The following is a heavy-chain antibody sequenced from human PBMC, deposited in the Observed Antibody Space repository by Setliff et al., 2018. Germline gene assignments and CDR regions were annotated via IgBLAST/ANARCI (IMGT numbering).Heavy chain of an antibody. CDR2: IYYSGST. Sequence: PSETLSLTCTVSGGSISSSSYYWGWIRQPPGKGLEWIGGIYYSGSTYYNPSLKSRVTISVDTSKNQFSLKLSSVTAADTAVYYCARDEFLEGSYYYYYYMDVWGKGTTVTVSS. CDR1: GGSISSSSYY. V-gene: IGHV4-39*02. D-gene: IGHD3-3*01. J-gene: IGHJ6*03. CDR3: ARDEFLEGSYYYYYYMDV.